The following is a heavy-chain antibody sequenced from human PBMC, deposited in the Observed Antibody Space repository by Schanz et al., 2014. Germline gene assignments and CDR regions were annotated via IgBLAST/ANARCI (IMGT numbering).Heavy chain of an antibody. J-gene: IGHJ6*02. Sequence: EAQLVESGRGLVQPGGSLRLSCAASGFTFSVYWMHWVCQTPVDGLVSVSRISGDGTTTSYADSVKGRFTTSRDNSKNTMYLQMNSLRAEDTSVYYCVKDLQRKLVRDDRYYGMDAWGQGTTVTVSS. CDR2: ISGDGTTT. CDR3: VKDLQRKLVRDDRYYGMDA. CDR1: GFTFSVYW. V-gene: IGHV3-74*01. D-gene: IGHD2-2*01.